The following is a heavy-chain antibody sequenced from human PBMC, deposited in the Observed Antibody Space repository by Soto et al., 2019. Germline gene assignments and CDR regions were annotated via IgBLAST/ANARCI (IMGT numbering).Heavy chain of an antibody. V-gene: IGHV3-7*03. CDR1: GFTFSSYW. D-gene: IGHD6-13*01. CDR3: ASKQLVFGDGFDI. Sequence: GSLRLSCAASGFTFSSYWMSWVRQAPGKGLEWVANIKQDGSEKYYVDAVKGRFTISRDNAKNSLYLQMNSLRAEDTAVYYCASKQLVFGDGFDIWRQGTMVTVS. CDR2: IKQDGSEK. J-gene: IGHJ3*02.